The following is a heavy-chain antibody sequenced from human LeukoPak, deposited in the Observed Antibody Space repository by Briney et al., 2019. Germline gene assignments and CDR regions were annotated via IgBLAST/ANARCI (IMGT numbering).Heavy chain of an antibody. Sequence: GGSLRLSCAASGFTFSSYAMNWVRQAPGKGLEWVSAISSSSSYIYYADSVKGRFTISRDNAKNSLYLQMNSLRAEDTAVYYCARARRGSYYSAFDIWGQGTMVTVSS. V-gene: IGHV3-21*01. CDR3: ARARRGSYYSAFDI. CDR1: GFTFSSYA. CDR2: ISSSSSYI. J-gene: IGHJ3*02. D-gene: IGHD1-26*01.